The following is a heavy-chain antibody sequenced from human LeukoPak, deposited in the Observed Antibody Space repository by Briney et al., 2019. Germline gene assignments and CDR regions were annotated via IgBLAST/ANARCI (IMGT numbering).Heavy chain of an antibody. CDR3: ARVGMSAWPIDS. D-gene: IGHD1-26*01. J-gene: IGHJ4*02. CDR1: GFIFSDYM. Sequence: GGSLRLSCAASGFIFSDYMMTWVRQAPGKGLEWVSSISSSSSYIHSADSVKGRCTISRDNAKNSLYLHMNSLRADDTAVYYCARVGMSAWPIDSWGQGTLVTVSS. V-gene: IGHV3-21*01. CDR2: ISSSSSYI.